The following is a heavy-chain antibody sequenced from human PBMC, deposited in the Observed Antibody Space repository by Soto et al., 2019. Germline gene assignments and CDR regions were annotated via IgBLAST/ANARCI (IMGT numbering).Heavy chain of an antibody. J-gene: IGHJ6*02. Sequence: QVQLVESGGGVVQPGRSLRLSCAASGFTFSSYGMHWVRQAPGKGLEWVAIISYDGSNKYYADSVKGRFTISRDNSKNTLYLQMNSLRAEDTAVYYCAKDENSSSWPNYYYYGMDVWGQGTTVTVSS. CDR2: ISYDGSNK. D-gene: IGHD6-13*01. CDR3: AKDENSSSWPNYYYYGMDV. V-gene: IGHV3-30*18. CDR1: GFTFSSYG.